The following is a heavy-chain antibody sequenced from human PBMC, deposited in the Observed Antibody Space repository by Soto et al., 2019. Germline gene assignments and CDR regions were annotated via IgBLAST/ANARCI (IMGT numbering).Heavy chain of an antibody. D-gene: IGHD3-9*01. V-gene: IGHV1-3*01. CDR1: GYTFTSYA. Sequence: ASVKVSCKASGYTFTSYAMHWVRQAPGQRLEWMGWINAGNGNTKYSQKFQGRVTITRDTSASTAYMELSSLRSEDTAVYYCARDRLRYFDWLLRYFDYWGQGTLVTVSS. CDR3: ARDRLRYFDWLLRYFDY. CDR2: INAGNGNT. J-gene: IGHJ4*02.